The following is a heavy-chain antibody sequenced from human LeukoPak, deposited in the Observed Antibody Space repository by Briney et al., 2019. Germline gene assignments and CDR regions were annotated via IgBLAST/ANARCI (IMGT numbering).Heavy chain of an antibody. CDR1: GYTLTELS. CDR2: FDPEDGET. J-gene: IGHJ4*02. CDR3: ATVQDYDSGGYYPLDY. V-gene: IGHV1-24*01. Sequence: GASVKVSCKVSGYTLTELSMHWVRQAPGKGLEWMGGFDPEDGETIYAQKFQGRVTMTEDTSTDTAYMELSSLRSEDTAVYYCATVQDYDSGGYYPLDYWGQGTLVTVSS. D-gene: IGHD3-22*01.